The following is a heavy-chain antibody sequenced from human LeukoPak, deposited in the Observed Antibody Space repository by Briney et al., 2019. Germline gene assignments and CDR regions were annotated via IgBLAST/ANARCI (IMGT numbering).Heavy chain of an antibody. CDR1: GYTFISYD. CDR2: MNPNSANT. V-gene: IGHV1-8*01. J-gene: IGHJ3*02. CDR3: ARNLYTPSGWTDVFEI. D-gene: IGHD6-19*01. Sequence: ASVKVSCKASGYTFISYDINWVRQAAGQGLEWMGWMNPNSANTGCAEKFQGRVSMTRNNPISTAYMELSGLRSEDTAVYYCARNLYTPSGWTDVFEIWGQGTMVTVAS.